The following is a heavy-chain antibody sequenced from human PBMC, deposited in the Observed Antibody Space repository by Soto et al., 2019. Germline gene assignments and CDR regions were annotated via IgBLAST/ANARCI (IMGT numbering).Heavy chain of an antibody. D-gene: IGHD4-17*01. J-gene: IGHJ3*01. V-gene: IGHV3-21*01. CDR3: AKGSGDSLRSDGVEV. CDR2: ISSRGGWI. CDR1: GFTFSSYS. Sequence: EVQLEESGGGLVKPGGSLRLSCAASGFTFSSYSMNWVRLAQGKGLEWVSSISSRGGWIYYAASMRGRFTISRDNAKNSLYLQMSSLRAEDTAVYYCAKGSGDSLRSDGVEVWGQGTMVTVSS.